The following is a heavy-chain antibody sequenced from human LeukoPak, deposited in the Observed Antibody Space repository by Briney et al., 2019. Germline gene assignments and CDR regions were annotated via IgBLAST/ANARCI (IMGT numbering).Heavy chain of an antibody. J-gene: IGHJ1*01. D-gene: IGHD3-22*01. Sequence: GASVKVSCKASVYSFTNYYVHWVRQAPGQGLEWMGIIKPSGGGTSYALKFQGRVTMTRDTSTSTAYMELSSLRSEHTAVYYCARDHFDSSGYYYLLGYFEHWGQGTLVTVSS. CDR2: IKPSGGGT. CDR1: VYSFTNYY. V-gene: IGHV1-46*01. CDR3: ARDHFDSSGYYYLLGYFEH.